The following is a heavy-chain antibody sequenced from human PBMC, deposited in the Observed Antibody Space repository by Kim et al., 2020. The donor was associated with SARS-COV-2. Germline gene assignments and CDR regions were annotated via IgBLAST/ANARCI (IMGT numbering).Heavy chain of an antibody. J-gene: IGHJ4*02. D-gene: IGHD6-13*01. V-gene: IGHV3-23*01. CDR3: AKDPDFSSSWDPYFDY. CDR1: GFTFSSYA. CDR2: ISGSGGST. Sequence: GGSLRLSCAASGFTFSSYAMSWVRQAPGKGLEWVSAISGSGGSTYYAYSVKGRFTISRDNSKNTRYLQMNSLRAEDTAVYYCAKDPDFSSSWDPYFDYWGQGTLVTVSS.